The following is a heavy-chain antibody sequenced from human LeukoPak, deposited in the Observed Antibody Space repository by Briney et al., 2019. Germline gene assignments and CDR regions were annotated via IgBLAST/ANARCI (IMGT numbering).Heavy chain of an antibody. J-gene: IGHJ4*02. CDR2: ISAYNGNT. Sequence: ASVKVSCKASGGTFSSYAISWVRQAPGQGLEWMGWISAYNGNTNYAQKLQGRVTMTTDTSTSTAYMELRSLRSDDTAVYYCARSLDFWSGYYGYYFDYWGQGTLVTVSS. V-gene: IGHV1-18*01. D-gene: IGHD3-3*01. CDR3: ARSLDFWSGYYGYYFDY. CDR1: GGTFSSYA.